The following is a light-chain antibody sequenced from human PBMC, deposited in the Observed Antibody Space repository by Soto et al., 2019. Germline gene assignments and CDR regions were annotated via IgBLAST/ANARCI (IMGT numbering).Light chain of an antibody. J-gene: IGKJ2*01. CDR2: GAS. CDR3: QQYHNWPPFT. CDR1: QSVSSN. Sequence: EIVITQSPATLSVSPGERVTLSCRASQSVSSNLAWYQQKPGQAPRLLIYGASTRATGIPARFSGSGSGTEFTLTISSLQSEDFAVYYCQQYHNWPPFTFGQGTKLEIK. V-gene: IGKV3-15*01.